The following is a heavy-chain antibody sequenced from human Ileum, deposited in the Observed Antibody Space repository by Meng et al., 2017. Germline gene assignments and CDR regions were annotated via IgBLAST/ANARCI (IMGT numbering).Heavy chain of an antibody. D-gene: IGHD2-2*01. CDR3: ARDEGIPASLDS. CDR1: GYTFTNYA. CDR2: IIAGSSKT. Sequence: QVQLVQSGAEVKKPGASVKLSCKASGYTFTNYAMHWVRQAPGQRLEWMGWIIAGSSKTKYSQRIQGRVSITRDTSASTVYMELSRLRYEDTAVYYCARDEGIPASLDSWGQGTLVTVSS. J-gene: IGHJ4*02. V-gene: IGHV1-3*01.